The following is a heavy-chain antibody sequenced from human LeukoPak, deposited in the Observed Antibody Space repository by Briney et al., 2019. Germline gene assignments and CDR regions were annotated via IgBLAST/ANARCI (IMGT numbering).Heavy chain of an antibody. Sequence: GGSLRLSCAASGFTFSNVWMSWVRQVPGKGLEWVSAISGGGDITYYADSVTGRFTISRDNSKDTLFLQMHSLRPGDTAVYYCVREDTPATANYWGQGTLVTISS. V-gene: IGHV3-23*01. J-gene: IGHJ4*02. CDR3: VREDTPATANY. CDR1: GFTFSNVW. CDR2: ISGGGDIT. D-gene: IGHD2-21*02.